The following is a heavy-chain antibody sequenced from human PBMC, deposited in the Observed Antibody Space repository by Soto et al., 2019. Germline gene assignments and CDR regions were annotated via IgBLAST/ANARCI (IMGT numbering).Heavy chain of an antibody. V-gene: IGHV1-46*01. CDR1: GYTFTNYA. J-gene: IGHJ4*02. CDR2: VNPSGGHT. D-gene: IGHD2-21*02. CDR3: ARGGHVVVVTAALDY. Sequence: GASVEVSCKASGYTFTNYAIHWVRQAPGQGLEWMGTVNPSGGHTTYAQHFLGRVTMTRDTSTSTLYMELTSLTSDDTAIYYCARGGHVVVVTAALDYWGQGTLVTVSS.